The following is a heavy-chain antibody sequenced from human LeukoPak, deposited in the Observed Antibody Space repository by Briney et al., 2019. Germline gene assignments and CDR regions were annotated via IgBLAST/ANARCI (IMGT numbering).Heavy chain of an antibody. CDR1: GYSISSGYY. V-gene: IGHV4-38-2*02. Sequence: PSETLSLTCTVSGYSISSGYYWGWIRQPPGKGLEWIGSIYHSGSTYYNPSLKSRVTISVDTSKNQFSLKLSSVTAADTAVYYCARGNDCSGGSCYSVLGNDLDYWGQGTLVTVSS. CDR2: IYHSGST. CDR3: ARGNDCSGGSCYSVLGNDLDY. J-gene: IGHJ4*02. D-gene: IGHD2-15*01.